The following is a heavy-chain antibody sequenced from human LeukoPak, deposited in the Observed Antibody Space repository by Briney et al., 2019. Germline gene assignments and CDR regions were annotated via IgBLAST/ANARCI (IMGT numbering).Heavy chain of an antibody. CDR3: ARDMSGRYQIDY. CDR1: GFTFSSHA. Sequence: GRSLSLSCAASGFTFSSHAIHWVRQPPGQGLGWVAVISYDGSNKNYVDSVKGRFTVSRDNSKNTLDLQMNSLRAEDSAVYYCARDMSGRYQIDYWGQGTLATVSS. D-gene: IGHD1-26*01. V-gene: IGHV3-30-3*01. CDR2: ISYDGSNK. J-gene: IGHJ4*02.